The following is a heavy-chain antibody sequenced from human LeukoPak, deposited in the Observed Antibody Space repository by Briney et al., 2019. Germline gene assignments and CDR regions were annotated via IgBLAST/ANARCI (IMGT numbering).Heavy chain of an antibody. CDR2: IESKTDGGTT. V-gene: IGHV3-15*04. CDR3: TTVRPNDAFDI. Sequence: TGGSLRLSCAASGFTFNNAWMSWVRQAPGKGLEWVGRIESKTDGGTTDYAAPVKGRFTISRDDSKNTLYLQMNSLKTEDTAVYYCTTVRPNDAFDIWGQGTMVTVSS. CDR1: GFTFNNAW. J-gene: IGHJ3*02.